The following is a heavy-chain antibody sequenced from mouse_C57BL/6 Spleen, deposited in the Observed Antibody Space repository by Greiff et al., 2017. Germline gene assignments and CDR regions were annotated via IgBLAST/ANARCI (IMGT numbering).Heavy chain of an antibody. Sequence: VQLQQSGAELVRPGASVTLSCKASGYTFTDYEMHWVKQTPVHGLEWIGAIDPETGGTAYNQKVKGKAILTADKSSSTAYMELRSMRSEDSAVYYCTRGAYDGCYSLWADWGQGTLVTVSA. CDR2: IDPETGGT. CDR1: GYTFTDYE. CDR3: TRGAYDGCYSLWAD. D-gene: IGHD2-3*01. V-gene: IGHV1-15*01. J-gene: IGHJ3*01.